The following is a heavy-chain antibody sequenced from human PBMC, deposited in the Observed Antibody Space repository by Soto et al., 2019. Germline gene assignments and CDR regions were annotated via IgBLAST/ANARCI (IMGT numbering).Heavy chain of an antibody. CDR1: GYTFTGYY. V-gene: IGHV1-2*02. J-gene: IGHJ6*02. CDR3: ARDAPPAAIWAYYYYYGMDV. CDR2: INPNSGGT. Sequence: VASVKVSCKASGYTFTGYYMHWVRQAPGQGLEWMGLINPNSGGTNYAQKFQGRVTMTRDTSISTAYMELSRLRSDGTAVYYCARDAPPAAIWAYYYYYGMDVWGQGTTVTVSS. D-gene: IGHD2-2*01.